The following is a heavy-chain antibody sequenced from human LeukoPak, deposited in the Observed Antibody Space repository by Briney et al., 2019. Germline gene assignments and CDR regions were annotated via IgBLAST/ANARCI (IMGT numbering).Heavy chain of an antibody. CDR1: GDSVSSNSAA. J-gene: IGHJ5*02. V-gene: IGHV6-1*01. Sequence: ASQTLSLTCAISGDSVSSNSAAWNWIRQSPSRGLEWLGRTYYRSKWYNDYAVSVKSRITINPDTSKNQFSLQLNSVTPEDTAVYYCARDLGITAAGTTEKGNSSWWFDPWDQGTLVTVSS. D-gene: IGHD6-13*01. CDR3: ARDLGITAAGTTEKGNSSWWFDP. CDR2: TYYRSKWYN.